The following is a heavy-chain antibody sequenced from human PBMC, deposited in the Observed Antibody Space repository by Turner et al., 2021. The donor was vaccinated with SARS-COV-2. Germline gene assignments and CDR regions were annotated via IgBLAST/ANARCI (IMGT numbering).Heavy chain of an antibody. J-gene: IGHJ4*02. D-gene: IGHD6-13*01. CDR2: ISDDGSSA. Sequence: VQLVESGGDFVHPGGSLSLSCVGSVFTFRDHWMHWVRQGPGKGLVWVSRISDDGSSASYGGSVRGRFTVSRDNAKNTLYLQMNSLRPDDTGVYYCTRRGIAAAGNDYWGQGTLVTVSS. CDR1: VFTFRDHW. CDR3: TRRGIAAAGNDY. V-gene: IGHV3-74*01.